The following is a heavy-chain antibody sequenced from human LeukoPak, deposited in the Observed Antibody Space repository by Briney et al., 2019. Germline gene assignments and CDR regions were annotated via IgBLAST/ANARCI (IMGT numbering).Heavy chain of an antibody. CDR1: GYTFTGYY. D-gene: IGHD3-3*01. J-gene: IGHJ5*02. CDR2: INPNSGGT. V-gene: IGHV1-2*02. CDR3: ARQGTDKEWLPAYNWFDP. Sequence: GASVKVSCKASGYTFTGYYMHWVRQAPGQGLEWMGWINPNSGGTNYAQKFQGRVAMTRDTSISTAYMELSRLRSDDTAVYYCARQGTDKEWLPAYNWFDPWGQGTLVTVSS.